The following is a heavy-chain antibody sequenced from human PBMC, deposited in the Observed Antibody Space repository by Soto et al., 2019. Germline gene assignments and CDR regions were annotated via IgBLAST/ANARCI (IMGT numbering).Heavy chain of an antibody. CDR2: ISYDGSNK. CDR1: GFTFSSYA. V-gene: IGHV3-30-3*01. J-gene: IGHJ6*02. Sequence: QVQLVESGGGVVQPGRSLRLSCAASGFTFSSYAMHWVRQAPGKGLEWVAVISYDGSNKYYADSVKGRFTISRDNSKNTLYLQMNSLIAEDTAVYYCAREHGSYDSSGYYHDYYYYGMDVWGQGTTVTVSS. CDR3: AREHGSYDSSGYYHDYYYYGMDV. D-gene: IGHD3-22*01.